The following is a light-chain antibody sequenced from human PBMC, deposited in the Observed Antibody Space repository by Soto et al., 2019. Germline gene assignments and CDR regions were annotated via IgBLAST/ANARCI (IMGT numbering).Light chain of an antibody. CDR2: VVS. CDR3: QQSYSTPPT. J-gene: IGKJ2*01. V-gene: IGKV1-39*01. CDR1: QSVSTS. Sequence: DIQMTQSPSSLSASVGDRVTLTCRAGQSVSTSLNWYQQKPVKAPNLLIYVVSTLQSGVPSRFSGGGSGTEFTLTISGRQPEDFATYYCQQSYSTPPTFGQGTRLEIK.